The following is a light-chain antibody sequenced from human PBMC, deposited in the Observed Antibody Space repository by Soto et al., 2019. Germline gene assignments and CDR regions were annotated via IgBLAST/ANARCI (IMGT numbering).Light chain of an antibody. CDR1: QSFISSY. CDR3: QQYGSSYPWT. J-gene: IGKJ1*01. V-gene: IGKV3-20*01. CDR2: GAS. Sequence: EIVLTQSPGTLSLSPGERATLSCRASQSFISSYLAWYQQKPGQAPRLLIYGASSRATGIPDRFSGSGSGTDFTLTIRRLEPEDFAVYYCQQYGSSYPWTFGQGTKVDI.